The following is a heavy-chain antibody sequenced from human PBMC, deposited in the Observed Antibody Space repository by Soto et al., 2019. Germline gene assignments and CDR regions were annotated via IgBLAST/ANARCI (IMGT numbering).Heavy chain of an antibody. D-gene: IGHD3-10*02. CDR1: GYTFTGYY. Sequence: SVKVSCKASGYTFTGYYMHWVRQAPGQGLEWMGWINPNSGGTNYAQKFQGRVTMTRDTSISTAYMELSRLRSDDTAVYYCARELPMSLSCMDVWGQGTTVTVSS. J-gene: IGHJ6*02. CDR2: INPNSGGT. V-gene: IGHV1-2*02. CDR3: ARELPMSLSCMDV.